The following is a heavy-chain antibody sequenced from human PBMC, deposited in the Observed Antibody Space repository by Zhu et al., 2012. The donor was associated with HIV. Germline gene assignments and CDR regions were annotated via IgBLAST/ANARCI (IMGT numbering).Heavy chain of an antibody. D-gene: IGHD3-16*01. CDR3: ARPPPRPFGTCSDP. Sequence: QVQLQQWGTGLLQPLETLSLKCAVYGGSFKSHQWNWIRHFPDRGLEWIGEINHNGDTNLNPSLQDRVSISVDTSKNQFALNVTSMTAADTAIYYCARPPPRPFGTCSDPSG. CDR2: INHNGDT. J-gene: IGHJ5*02. V-gene: IGHV4-34*02. CDR1: GGSFKSHQ.